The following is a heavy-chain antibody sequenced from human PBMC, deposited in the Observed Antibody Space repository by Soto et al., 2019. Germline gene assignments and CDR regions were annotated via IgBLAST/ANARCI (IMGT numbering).Heavy chain of an antibody. D-gene: IGHD5-18*01. Sequence: PSETLSLTCTVSGGSISSSSYYWGWIRQPPGKGLEWIGSIYYSGSTYYNPSLKSRVTISVDTSKNQFSLKLCSVTAADTAVYYCARHEGYSYGPSNWFDPWGQGTLVTVSS. CDR2: IYYSGST. CDR3: ARHEGYSYGPSNWFDP. J-gene: IGHJ5*02. V-gene: IGHV4-39*01. CDR1: GGSISSSSYY.